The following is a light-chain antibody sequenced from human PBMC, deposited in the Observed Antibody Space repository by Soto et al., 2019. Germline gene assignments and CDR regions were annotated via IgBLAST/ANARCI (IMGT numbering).Light chain of an antibody. Sequence: EIVMTQSPATLSVSPGERATLSCRASQSVSDYLAWYQQIPGQAPRLLIFGASTRATGFPARFSGSGSGTEFTLTISSLQSEDFAVYYCQQYKDWPHTFGQGTKVDIK. CDR3: QQYKDWPHT. CDR1: QSVSDY. CDR2: GAS. J-gene: IGKJ1*01. V-gene: IGKV3-15*01.